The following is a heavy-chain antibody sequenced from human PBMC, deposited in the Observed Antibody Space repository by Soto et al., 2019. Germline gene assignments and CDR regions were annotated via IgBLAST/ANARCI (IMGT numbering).Heavy chain of an antibody. D-gene: IGHD1-26*01. Sequence: QVHLVQSGAEVKKPGASVKVSCKPSGYTFTSYGISWVRQAPGQGLEWMGWIGTSNGNTNYAQKLQGRVTMTTATSTSTVYMALKSLRSDDTAVYYCARGPGSGGYYLDYWGKGTPVTVSS. CDR2: IGTSNGNT. CDR3: ARGPGSGGYYLDY. V-gene: IGHV1-18*01. CDR1: GYTFTSYG. J-gene: IGHJ4*02.